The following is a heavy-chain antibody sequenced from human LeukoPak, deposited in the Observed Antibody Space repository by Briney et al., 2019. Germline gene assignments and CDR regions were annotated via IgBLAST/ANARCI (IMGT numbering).Heavy chain of an antibody. CDR1: GGSISSGDYY. Sequence: MPSETLSLTCTVSGGSISSGDYYWSWIRQPPGKGLEWIGYICYSGSTYYNPSLKSRVTISVDTSKNQFSLKLSSVTAADTAVYYCARDAIYFGAFDIWGQGTMVTVSS. V-gene: IGHV4-30-4*01. D-gene: IGHD2/OR15-2a*01. CDR3: ARDAIYFGAFDI. CDR2: ICYSGST. J-gene: IGHJ3*02.